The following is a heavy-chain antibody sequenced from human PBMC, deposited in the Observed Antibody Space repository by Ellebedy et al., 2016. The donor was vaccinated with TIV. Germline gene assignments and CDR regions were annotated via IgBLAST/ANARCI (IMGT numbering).Heavy chain of an antibody. CDR2: IYYSGST. J-gene: IGHJ4*02. CDR3: ARHDNYGDYVSFDY. Sequence: MPSETLSLTCTVSGGSISSSSYYWSWIRQPPGKGLEWIGYIYYSGSTNYNPSLKSRVTISVDTSKNQFSLKLSSVTAADTAVYYCARHDNYGDYVSFDYWGQGTLVTVSS. D-gene: IGHD4-17*01. CDR1: GGSISSSSYY. V-gene: IGHV4-61*05.